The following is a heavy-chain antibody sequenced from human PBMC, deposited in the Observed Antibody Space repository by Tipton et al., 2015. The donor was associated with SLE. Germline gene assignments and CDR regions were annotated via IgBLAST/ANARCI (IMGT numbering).Heavy chain of an antibody. D-gene: IGHD3-10*01. Sequence: AGLVKPSETLSLTCAVYGGSFSGYYWSWIRQPPGKGLEWIGEINHSGSTNYNPSLKSRVTISVDTSKNQFSLKLTSVTAADTAMYYCASHHHTLLWFGESYFDHWGQGTLVTVSS. CDR1: GGSFSGYY. J-gene: IGHJ4*02. V-gene: IGHV4-34*01. CDR2: INHSGST. CDR3: ASHHHTLLWFGESYFDH.